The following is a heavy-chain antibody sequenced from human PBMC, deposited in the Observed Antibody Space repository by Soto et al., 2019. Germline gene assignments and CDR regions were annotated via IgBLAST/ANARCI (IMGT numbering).Heavy chain of an antibody. V-gene: IGHV4-59*01. CDR2: IYYSGST. CDR3: ARGLQQWLTVDY. CDR1: GGSISSYY. Sequence: SETLSLTCTVSGGSISSYYWSWIRQPPGKGLEWIGYIYYSGSTNYNPSLKGRVTISVDTSKNQFSLKLSSVTAADTAVYYCARGLQQWLTVDYWGQGTLVTVAS. J-gene: IGHJ4*02. D-gene: IGHD6-19*01.